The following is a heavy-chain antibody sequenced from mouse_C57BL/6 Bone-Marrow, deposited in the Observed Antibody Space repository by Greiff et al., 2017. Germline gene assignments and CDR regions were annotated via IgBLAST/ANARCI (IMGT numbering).Heavy chain of an antibody. D-gene: IGHD2-10*02. V-gene: IGHV5-6*01. J-gene: IGHJ3*01. CDR3: ARRGVWLGFAY. CDR1: GFTFSSYG. Sequence: EVQLVESGGDLVKPGGSLKLSCAASGFTFSSYGMSWVRQTPGKSLEWVATISSGGSYTYYPDNVKGRFTISIDNAKNTLYLPMSSLKSEDTAMYYCARRGVWLGFAYWGQGTLVTVSA. CDR2: ISSGGSYT.